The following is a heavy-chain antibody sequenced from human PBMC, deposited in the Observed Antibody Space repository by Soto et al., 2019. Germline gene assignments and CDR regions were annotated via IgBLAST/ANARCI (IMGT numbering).Heavy chain of an antibody. CDR3: ARGGARHYYYDSSGYYSPLDNWFDP. V-gene: IGHV4-31*03. J-gene: IGHJ5*02. CDR2: IYYSGST. D-gene: IGHD3-22*01. Sequence: SETLSLTCTVSGGSISSGGYYWSWIRQHPGKGLEWIGYIYYSGSTYYNPSLKSRVTISVDTSKNQFSLKLSSVTAADTAVYYCARGGARHYYYDSSGYYSPLDNWFDPWGQGTLATVSS. CDR1: GGSISSGGYY.